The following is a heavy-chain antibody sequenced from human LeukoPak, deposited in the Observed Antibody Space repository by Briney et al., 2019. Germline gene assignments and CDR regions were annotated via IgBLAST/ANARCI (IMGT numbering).Heavy chain of an antibody. CDR2: TNEDGSDK. Sequence: GGSLRLPCEGSGFSFSNYWMSWVRQAPGKRLEWVAHTNEDGSDKYYVDSVKGRFTISRDNAKNSLYLQMGSLRAEDTAIFYCTSWSSCSSDNCQFNYWGQGTLVTVSS. CDR3: TSWSSCSSDNCQFNY. D-gene: IGHD2-15*01. V-gene: IGHV3-7*01. J-gene: IGHJ4*02. CDR1: GFSFSNYW.